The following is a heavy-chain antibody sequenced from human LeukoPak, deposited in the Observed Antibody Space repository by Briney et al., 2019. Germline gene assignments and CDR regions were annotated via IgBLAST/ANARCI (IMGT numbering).Heavy chain of an antibody. J-gene: IGHJ4*02. CDR3: AKDGPASWGYFDY. CDR2: ISSSGSST. V-gene: IGHV3-23*01. CDR1: GFTFGSYA. D-gene: IGHD2-15*01. Sequence: GGSLRLSCAASGFTFGSYAMNWVRQAPGKGLEWVSTISSSGSSTYYADSVKGRFTISRDNSKNTLYLQMNSLRAEDTAEYYCAKDGPASWGYFDYWGQGTVATVSS.